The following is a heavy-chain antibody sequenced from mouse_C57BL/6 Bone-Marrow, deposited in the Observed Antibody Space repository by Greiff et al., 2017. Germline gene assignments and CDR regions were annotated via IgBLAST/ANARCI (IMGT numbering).Heavy chain of an antibody. CDR2: ISSGSSTI. Sequence: EVKLMESGGGLVKPGGSLKLSCAASGFTFSDYGMPWVRQAPEKGLEWVAYISSGSSTIYYADTVKGRFTISRDNAKNNLFLQMTSLRSEDTAMYYCATHLRNDAMDYWGQGTSVTVSS. V-gene: IGHV5-17*01. J-gene: IGHJ4*01. D-gene: IGHD1-1*01. CDR3: ATHLRNDAMDY. CDR1: GFTFSDYG.